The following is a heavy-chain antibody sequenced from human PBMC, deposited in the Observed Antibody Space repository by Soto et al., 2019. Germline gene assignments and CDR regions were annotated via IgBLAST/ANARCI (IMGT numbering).Heavy chain of an antibody. J-gene: IGHJ4*02. CDR3: ARGPSGDKVDS. V-gene: IGHV4-30-4*01. Sequence: QVQLQESGPGLVKPSQTLSLTCTVSGGSISTVDYWWSWIRQSPDMGLEWIGHIYDGGRTYNNPSLESRVPLSVDTSKSQLSLALGSVSAADTAVYYCARGPSGDKVDSWGQGNLVTVSS. CDR2: IYDGGRT. D-gene: IGHD7-27*01. CDR1: GGSISTVDYW.